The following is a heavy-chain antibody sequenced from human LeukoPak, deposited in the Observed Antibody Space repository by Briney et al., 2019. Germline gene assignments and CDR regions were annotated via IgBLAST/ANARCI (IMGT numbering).Heavy chain of an antibody. J-gene: IGHJ6*03. V-gene: IGHV4-38-2*02. D-gene: IGHD3-10*01. CDR2: IYYSGST. Sequence: SETLSLTCTVSGYSISSGYYWGWIRQPPGKGLEWIGSIYYSGSTYYNPSLKSRVTISVDTSKNQFSLKLSSVTAADPAVYYCARRSYYYRSGIYYGAPYYRAVGGKGTTVTISS. CDR3: ARRSYYYRSGIYYGAPYYRAV. CDR1: GYSISSGYY.